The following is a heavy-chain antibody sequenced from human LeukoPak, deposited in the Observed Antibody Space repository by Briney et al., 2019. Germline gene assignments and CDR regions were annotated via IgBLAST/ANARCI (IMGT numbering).Heavy chain of an antibody. V-gene: IGHV3-23*01. CDR2: ISGSGNRT. CDR3: ARTGGPGYYFDY. Sequence: GSSLRLSCAVSGFTFTSYAIAWVRQAPGKGLEWVSTISGSGNRTYYAKSVKGRFTLSRDKSTSLVYLQMSSLRAEDTAVYYCARTGGPGYYFDYWGQGTLVTVSS. CDR1: GFTFTSYA. D-gene: IGHD1-14*01. J-gene: IGHJ4*02.